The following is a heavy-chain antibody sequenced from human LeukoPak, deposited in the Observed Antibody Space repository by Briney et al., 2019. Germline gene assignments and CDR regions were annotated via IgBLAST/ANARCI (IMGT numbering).Heavy chain of an antibody. D-gene: IGHD6-13*01. CDR2: IYTSGST. Sequence: PSQTLSLTCTVSGGSISSGNYWSWIRQPAGKGLEWIGRIYTSGSTNYNPSLKSRVTISVDTSKNQFSLKLSSVTAADTAVYYCARDRIAAAGTYYGMDVRGQGTTVTVSS. CDR3: ARDRIAAAGTYYGMDV. CDR1: GGSISSGNY. J-gene: IGHJ6*02. V-gene: IGHV4-61*02.